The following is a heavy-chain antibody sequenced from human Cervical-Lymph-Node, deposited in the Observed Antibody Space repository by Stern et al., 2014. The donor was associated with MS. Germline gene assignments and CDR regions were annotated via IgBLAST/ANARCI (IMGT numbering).Heavy chain of an antibody. CDR1: GGSLSGSF. CDR2: IYTSGTT. D-gene: IGHD6-19*01. CDR3: AREGYKCGWYILDY. V-gene: IGHV4-4*07. J-gene: IGHJ4*02. Sequence: QVQLQESGPGLVKPSETLSLTCNVSGGSLSGSFWNWIRQSPGQGLEWIGQIYTSGTTNYNPSLQSRVSMSIDTSGAQFSLKLSSVTAADTAVYYCAREGYKCGWYILDYWGRGTLVTVSS.